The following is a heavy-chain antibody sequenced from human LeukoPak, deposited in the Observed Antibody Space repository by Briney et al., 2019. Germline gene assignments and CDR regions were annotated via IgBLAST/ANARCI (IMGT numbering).Heavy chain of an antibody. CDR1: GFTFSGYT. J-gene: IGHJ3*02. Sequence: GGSLRLSCAASGFTFSGYTLNWVRQAPGKGLEWVSYISRTSDTVSYADSVKGRFTISRDNAKNSLYLQMSSLRAEDTAVYYCARDYGYVFDTWGQGTMVTVSS. CDR3: ARDYGYVFDT. CDR2: ISRTSDTV. V-gene: IGHV3-48*01. D-gene: IGHD3-16*01.